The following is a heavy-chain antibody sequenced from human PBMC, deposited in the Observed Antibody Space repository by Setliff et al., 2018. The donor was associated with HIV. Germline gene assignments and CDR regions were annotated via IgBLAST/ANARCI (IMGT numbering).Heavy chain of an antibody. CDR2: IYLGETT. V-gene: IGHV4-59*11. D-gene: IGHD3-9*01. CDR1: SGYMSGHF. J-gene: IGHJ3*01. CDR3: ARDPSQYLDFLFDPQPFNV. Sequence: TSETLSLTCTVSSGYMSGHFWTWIRQTPGEGLEWIGNIYLGETTNYNPSLKSRATISLDTSKRQFSLHLTSVTAADTAIYYCARDPSQYLDFLFDPQPFNVWGHGTMVT.